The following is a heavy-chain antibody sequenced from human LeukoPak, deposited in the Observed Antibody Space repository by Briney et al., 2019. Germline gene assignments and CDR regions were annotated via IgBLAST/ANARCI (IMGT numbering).Heavy chain of an antibody. D-gene: IGHD3-3*01. CDR3: ARGASVYDVSDI. CDR1: GGSVSSGSYY. V-gene: IGHV4-61*01. J-gene: IGHJ3*02. Sequence: SETLSLTCTVSGGSVSSGSYYGSWIRQPPGKGLEWIGYIYYSGSTNYNPSLKSRVTISVDTSKNQFSLKLSSVTAADTAVFYCARGASVYDVSDIWGQGTMVTVSS. CDR2: IYYSGST.